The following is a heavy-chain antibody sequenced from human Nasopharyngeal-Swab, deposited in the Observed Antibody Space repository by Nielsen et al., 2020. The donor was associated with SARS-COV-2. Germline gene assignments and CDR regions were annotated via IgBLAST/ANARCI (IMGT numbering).Heavy chain of an antibody. Sequence: SETLSLTCTVSGGSISSGGYYWSWIRQHPGKGLEWIGYIYYSGSTYYNPSLKSRVTISVDTSKNQFSLKLSSVTAAATAVYYCARATTPIAVAGPRGWYFDLWGRGTLVTVSS. V-gene: IGHV4-31*03. D-gene: IGHD6-19*01. J-gene: IGHJ2*01. CDR2: IYYSGST. CDR1: GGSISSGGYY. CDR3: ARATTPIAVAGPRGWYFDL.